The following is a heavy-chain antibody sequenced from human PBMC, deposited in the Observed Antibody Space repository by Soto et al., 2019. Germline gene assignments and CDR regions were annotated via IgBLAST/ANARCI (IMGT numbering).Heavy chain of an antibody. Sequence: ASVKVSCKASGYTFTSYYMHWVRQAPGQGLEWIGIIVVGGGSTNYAQKFQERVTMTRDMSTSTAYMELSSLRSEDTAVYYCAAVAVAGNFDYWGQGTLVTVSS. V-gene: IGHV1-46*01. CDR3: AAVAVAGNFDY. CDR1: GYTFTSYY. CDR2: IVVGGGST. D-gene: IGHD6-19*01. J-gene: IGHJ4*02.